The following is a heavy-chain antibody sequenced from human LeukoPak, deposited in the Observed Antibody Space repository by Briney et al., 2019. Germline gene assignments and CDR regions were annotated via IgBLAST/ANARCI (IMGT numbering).Heavy chain of an antibody. CDR2: ISSSSSYI. J-gene: IGHJ4*02. Sequence: KSGGSLRLSCAASGFTFSSYSMNWVRQAPGKGLEWVSSISSSSSYIYYADSVKGRFTISRDNAKNSLYLQMNSLRAEDTAVYYCAREGGGLGTYFDYWGQGTLVTVSS. D-gene: IGHD5-12*01. V-gene: IGHV3-21*01. CDR1: GFTFSSYS. CDR3: AREGGGLGTYFDY.